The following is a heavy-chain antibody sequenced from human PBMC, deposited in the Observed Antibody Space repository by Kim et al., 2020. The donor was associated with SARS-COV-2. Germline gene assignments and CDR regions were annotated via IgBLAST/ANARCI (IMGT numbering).Heavy chain of an antibody. J-gene: IGHJ6*03. D-gene: IGHD2-2*01. CDR1: GFTVSSNY. CDR2: IYSGGST. Sequence: GGSLRLSCAASGFTVSSNYMSWVRQAPGKGLEWVSVIYSGGSTYYADSVKGRFTISRDNSKNTLYLQMNSLRAEDTAVYYCARDSEPYCSSTSCYYYYYMDVWGKGTRVTVSS. CDR3: ARDSEPYCSSTSCYYYYYMDV. V-gene: IGHV3-66*01.